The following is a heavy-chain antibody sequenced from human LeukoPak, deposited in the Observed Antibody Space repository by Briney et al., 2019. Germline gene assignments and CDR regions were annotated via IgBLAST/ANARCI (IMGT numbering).Heavy chain of an antibody. D-gene: IGHD2-21*02. Sequence: PSETLSLTCTVSGGSISSYYWSWIRQPPGKGLEWIGYIYYSGSTNYNPSLKSRVTISVDTSKNQFSLKLSSVTAADTAVYYCARLGGGDWGPIDYWGQGTLITVSS. V-gene: IGHV4-59*08. CDR1: GGSISSYY. CDR3: ARLGGGDWGPIDY. CDR2: IYYSGST. J-gene: IGHJ4*02.